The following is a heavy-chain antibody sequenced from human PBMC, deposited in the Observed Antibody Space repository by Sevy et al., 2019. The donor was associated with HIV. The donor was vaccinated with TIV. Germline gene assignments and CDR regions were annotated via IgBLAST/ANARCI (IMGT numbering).Heavy chain of an antibody. CDR1: DGSFSGYY. CDR3: ARSPPVVVVPGAPSWFDP. CDR2: INEIAIT. D-gene: IGHD2-2*01. J-gene: IGHJ5*02. V-gene: IGHV4-34*01. Sequence: SETLSLTCGVHDGSFSGYYWNWIRQLPGKGLEWIGEINEIAITYYNPSPKSRVTISVDTSKKPFSLKLNSVTAADTAVYFCARSPPVVVVPGAPSWFDPWGQGTLVTVSS.